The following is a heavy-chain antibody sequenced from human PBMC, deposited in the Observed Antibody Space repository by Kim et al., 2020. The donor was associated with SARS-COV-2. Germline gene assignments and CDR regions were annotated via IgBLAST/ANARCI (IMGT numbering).Heavy chain of an antibody. CDR2: ISSGAANK. CDR1: GFTFNTYA. CDR3: AKRVLMSGWNYFYYY. V-gene: IGHV3-23*01. D-gene: IGHD3-3*01. Sequence: GGSLRLSCVASGFTFNTYAMSWVRQAPGKGLEWVSAISSGAANKYYADSVKGRFTISRDNSKNILYLQMNSLRDEDTAVYYCAKRVLMSGWNYFYYY. J-gene: IGHJ6*03.